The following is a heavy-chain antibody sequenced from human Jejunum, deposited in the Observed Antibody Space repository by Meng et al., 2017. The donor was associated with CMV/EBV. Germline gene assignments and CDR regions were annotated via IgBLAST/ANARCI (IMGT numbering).Heavy chain of an antibody. J-gene: IGHJ5*02. CDR2: IYYNGDT. CDR3: ATGGDGYDFWSGRPGRQIDP. Sequence: GSWFRQSPVKGLESIGYIYYNGDTNYNPSLRSRATMSLDMSKNQFSLRLTSVTAADTAVYYCATGGDGYDFWSGRPGRQIDPWGQGTLVTVSS. V-gene: IGHV4-59*01. D-gene: IGHD3-3*01.